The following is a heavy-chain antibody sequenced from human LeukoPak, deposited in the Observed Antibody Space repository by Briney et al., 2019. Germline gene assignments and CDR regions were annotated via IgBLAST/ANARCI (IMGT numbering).Heavy chain of an antibody. J-gene: IGHJ4*02. Sequence: SETLSLTCTVSGGSISSGGYYWSWIRQHPGKGLEWIGYIYYSGGTYYNPSLKSRVTISVDTSKNQFSLKLSSVTAADTAVYYCARDGRTPFDYWGQGTLVTVSS. D-gene: IGHD1-1*01. CDR1: GGSISSGGYY. CDR2: IYYSGGT. V-gene: IGHV4-31*03. CDR3: ARDGRTPFDY.